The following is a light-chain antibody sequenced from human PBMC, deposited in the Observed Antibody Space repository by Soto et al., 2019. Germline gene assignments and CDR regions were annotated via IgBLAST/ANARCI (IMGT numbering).Light chain of an antibody. Sequence: QSVLTPPPSVSGAPGQRVTISCTGSSSNIGAGYDVHWYQQLPGTAPKLLIYGNSNRPSGVPDRFSGSKSGPSASLAITGLQAEDEADYYCQSYDSSLSAVVFGGGTKLTV. CDR2: GNS. J-gene: IGLJ2*01. CDR3: QSYDSSLSAVV. V-gene: IGLV1-40*01. CDR1: SSNIGAGYD.